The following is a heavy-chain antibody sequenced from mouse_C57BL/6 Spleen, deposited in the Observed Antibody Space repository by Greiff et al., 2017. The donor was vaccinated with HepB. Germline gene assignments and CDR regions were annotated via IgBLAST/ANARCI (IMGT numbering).Heavy chain of an antibody. J-gene: IGHJ3*01. Sequence: EVQGVESGPELVKPGASVKISCKASGYSFTDYNMNWVKQSNGKSLEWIGVINPNYGTTSYNQKFKGKATLTVDQSSSTAYMQLNSLTSEDSAVYYCAFYYGSSYREVWFAYWGQGTLVTVSA. CDR1: GYSFTDYN. V-gene: IGHV1-39*01. CDR3: AFYYGSSYREVWFAY. D-gene: IGHD1-1*01. CDR2: INPNYGTT.